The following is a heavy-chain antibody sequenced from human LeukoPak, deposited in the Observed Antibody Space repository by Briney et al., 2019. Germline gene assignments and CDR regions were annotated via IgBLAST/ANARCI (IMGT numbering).Heavy chain of an antibody. CDR3: ARDFAYCGGDCYSGSATYNWFDP. CDR2: IIPIFGTA. D-gene: IGHD2-21*02. J-gene: IGHJ5*02. V-gene: IGHV1-69*13. Sequence: ASVKVSCKASGGTFSSYAISWVRQAPGQGLEWMGGIIPIFGTANYAQKFQGRVTITADGSTSTAYMELSSLRSEDTAVYYCARDFAYCGGDCYSGSATYNWFDPWGQGTLVTVSS. CDR1: GGTFSSYA.